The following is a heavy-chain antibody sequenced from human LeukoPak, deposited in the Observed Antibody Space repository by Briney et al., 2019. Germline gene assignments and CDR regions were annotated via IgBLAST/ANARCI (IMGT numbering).Heavy chain of an antibody. J-gene: IGHJ2*01. CDR3: ARTDAAAGMINYWYFDL. D-gene: IGHD6-13*01. CDR1: GGSFSGYY. CDR2: TNHSGST. Sequence: SETLSLTCAVYGGSFSGYYWSWIRQPPGKGLEWIGETNHSGSTNYNPSLKSRVTISVDTSKNQFSLKLSSVTAADTAVYYCARTDAAAGMINYWYFDLWGRGTLVTVSS. V-gene: IGHV4-34*01.